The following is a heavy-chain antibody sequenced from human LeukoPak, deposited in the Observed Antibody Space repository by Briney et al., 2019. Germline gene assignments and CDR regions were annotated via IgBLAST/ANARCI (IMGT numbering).Heavy chain of an antibody. J-gene: IGHJ5*02. CDR3: ARAHFLGYCSGGSCYNWFDP. D-gene: IGHD2-15*01. V-gene: IGHV4-39*07. Sequence: PSETLSLTCTVSGGSISSSSYYWGWIRQPPGKGLEWIGSIYYSGSTNYNPSLKSRVTISVDTSKNQFSLKLSSVTAADTAVYYCARAHFLGYCSGGSCYNWFDPWGQGTLVTVSS. CDR1: GGSISSSSYY. CDR2: IYYSGST.